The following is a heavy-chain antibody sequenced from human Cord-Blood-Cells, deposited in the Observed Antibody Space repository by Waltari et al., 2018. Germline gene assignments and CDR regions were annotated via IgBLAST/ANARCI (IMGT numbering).Heavy chain of an antibody. CDR2: INPSGGRT. CDR1: GYPFTSYY. CDR3: ARGFSDYWYFDL. D-gene: IGHD3-10*01. J-gene: IGHJ2*01. Sequence: QVQLVQSGAEVKKPGASVKVSCKASGYPFTSYYMHWVRQAPGQWLEWMGIINPSGGRTSYAQKFQGRVTMTRDTSTSTVYMELSSLRSEDTAVYYCARGFSDYWYFDLWGRGTLVTVSS. V-gene: IGHV1-46*01.